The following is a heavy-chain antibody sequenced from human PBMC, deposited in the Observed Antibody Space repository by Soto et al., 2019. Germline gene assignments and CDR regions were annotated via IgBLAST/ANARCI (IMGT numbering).Heavy chain of an antibody. J-gene: IGHJ6*02. Sequence: PFETPPLTWTFSPASSSPYYSRRNRQPTGQELEWIGEINPSGSTNYNPSLKSRVTISVDTSKHQFSLKLSSVTAADTAVYYCARWTRIAGRGGYYYYGMDVWGQGTTVTVSS. CDR1: PASSSPYY. CDR2: INPSGST. V-gene: IGHV4-34*01. D-gene: IGHD6-13*01. CDR3: ARWTRIAGRGGYYYYGMDV.